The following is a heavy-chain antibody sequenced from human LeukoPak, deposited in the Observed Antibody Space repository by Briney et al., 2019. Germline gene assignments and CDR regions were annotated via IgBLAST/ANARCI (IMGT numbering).Heavy chain of an antibody. D-gene: IGHD3-9*01. V-gene: IGHV3-66*01. CDR2: IYSGGST. CDR3: ASLDYDILTDSFDY. Sequence: PGGSLRLSCAASGFTVSSNYMSWVRQAPGKGLEWVSVIYSGGSTYYADSVKGRFTISRDNSKNTLYLQMNSLRAEDTAVYYCASLDYDILTDSFDYWGQGTLVTVSS. CDR1: GFTVSSNY. J-gene: IGHJ4*02.